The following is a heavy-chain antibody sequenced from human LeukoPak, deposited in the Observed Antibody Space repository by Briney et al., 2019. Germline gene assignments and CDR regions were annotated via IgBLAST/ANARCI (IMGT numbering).Heavy chain of an antibody. CDR2: ISYDGSNK. V-gene: IGHV3-30-3*01. D-gene: IGHD2-15*01. CDR3: ARDPYCSGGSCYSRSRDYYYGMDV. J-gene: IGHJ6*02. Sequence: GGSLRLSCAASGFTFSSYAMHLVRQAPGKGLEWVAVISYDGSNKYYADSVKGRFTISRDNSKNTLYLQMNSLRAEDTAVYYCARDPYCSGGSCYSRSRDYYYGMDVWGQGTTVTVSS. CDR1: GFTFSSYA.